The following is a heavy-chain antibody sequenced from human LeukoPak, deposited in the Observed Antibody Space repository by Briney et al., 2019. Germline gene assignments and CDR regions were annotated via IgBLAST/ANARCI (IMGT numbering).Heavy chain of an antibody. D-gene: IGHD6-19*01. CDR2: INHSGST. V-gene: IGHV4-34*01. CDR1: GGSFSGYY. CDR3: ARGGGYSSGWWPSTGDAFDI. J-gene: IGHJ3*02. Sequence: SETLSLTCAVYGGSFSGYYWSWIRQPPGKGLEWIGEINHSGSTNYNPSLKSRVTISVDTSKNQFSLKLSSVTAADTAVYYCARGGGYSSGWWPSTGDAFDIWGQGTMVTVSS.